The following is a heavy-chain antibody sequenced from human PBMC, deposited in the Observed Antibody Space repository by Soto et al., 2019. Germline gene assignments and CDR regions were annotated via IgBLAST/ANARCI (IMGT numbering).Heavy chain of an antibody. CDR2: IWFDGSKQ. D-gene: IGHD3-10*01. V-gene: IGHV3-33*01. J-gene: IGHJ6*02. Sequence: QVQLVESGGGVVQPGRSLRLSCAASGFSFSSYGIHWVRQAPGKGLQWVAVIWFDGSKQYYADSVKGRFTVSRDNSKNTLYLQMNSLRAEDTAVYYCARDLLYGSGSRDFHYYGMDVWGQGTTVTVSS. CDR1: GFSFSSYG. CDR3: ARDLLYGSGSRDFHYYGMDV.